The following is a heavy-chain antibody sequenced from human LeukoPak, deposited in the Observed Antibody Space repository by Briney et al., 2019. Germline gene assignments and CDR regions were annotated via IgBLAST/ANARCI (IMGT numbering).Heavy chain of an antibody. D-gene: IGHD1-26*01. V-gene: IGHV3-23*01. CDR2: ISASGGNS. CDR3: ARDIELSC. Sequence: PGGSLRLSCEASGFTFSDSAMSWVRQASGRGLEWVSLISASGGNSYYADSVKGRFTVSRDSSKNTLHLPMNPVRAEDTAVYYCARDIELSCWGQGTLVTVSS. J-gene: IGHJ4*02. CDR1: GFTFSDSA.